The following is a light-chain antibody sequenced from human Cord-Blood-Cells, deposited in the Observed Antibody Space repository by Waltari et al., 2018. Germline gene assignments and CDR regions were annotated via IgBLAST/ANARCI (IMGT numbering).Light chain of an antibody. CDR3: QQSYSTPGT. CDR2: AAS. Sequence: SVGDRVTITCRASQSISSYLNWYQQKPGKAPKLLIYAASSLQSGVPSRFSGSGSGTDFTLTISSLQPEDFATYYCQQSYSTPGTFGQGTKVEIK. CDR1: QSISSY. V-gene: IGKV1-39*01. J-gene: IGKJ1*01.